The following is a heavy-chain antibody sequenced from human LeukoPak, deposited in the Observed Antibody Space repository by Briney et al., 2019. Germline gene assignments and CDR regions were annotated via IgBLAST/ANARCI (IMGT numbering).Heavy chain of an antibody. J-gene: IGHJ6*03. Sequence: GGSLRLSCAASGFTFSSYAMPWVRQAPGKGLERVEVISYDGSNKYYADSVKGRFTISRDNSKNTLYLQMNSLRAEDTAVFYCARDRGRWELLGYYYYMDVWGKGTTVTVSS. CDR2: ISYDGSNK. D-gene: IGHD1-26*01. CDR3: ARDRGRWELLGYYYYMDV. V-gene: IGHV3-30*01. CDR1: GFTFSSYA.